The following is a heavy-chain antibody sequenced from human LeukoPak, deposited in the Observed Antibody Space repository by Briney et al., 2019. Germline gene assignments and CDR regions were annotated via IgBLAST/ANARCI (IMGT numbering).Heavy chain of an antibody. V-gene: IGHV4-4*07. Sequence: SETLSLTCTVSGDSISSYYWSWIRQPAGKGLEWIGRIHTSGSTNHNPSLTSRVTMSVDTSKNQFSLKLTSVTAADTAVYFCARGGGDYCFDYWGQGALVTVSS. J-gene: IGHJ4*02. D-gene: IGHD2-21*02. CDR2: IHTSGST. CDR1: GDSISSYY. CDR3: ARGGGDYCFDY.